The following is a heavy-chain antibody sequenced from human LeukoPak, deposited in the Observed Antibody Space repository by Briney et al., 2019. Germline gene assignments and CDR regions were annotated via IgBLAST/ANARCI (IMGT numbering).Heavy chain of an antibody. V-gene: IGHV3-23*01. CDR1: GFIFSSYA. J-gene: IGHJ6*04. D-gene: IGHD3-10*02. CDR3: AELGITMIGGV. CDR2: ISGDGGST. Sequence: PGGSLTLSCAASGFIFSSYAMTWVRQAPGKGLEWVSGISGDGGSTYYADSVKGRFTISRDNAKNSLYLQMNSLRAEDTAVYYCAELGITMIGGVWGKGTTVTISS.